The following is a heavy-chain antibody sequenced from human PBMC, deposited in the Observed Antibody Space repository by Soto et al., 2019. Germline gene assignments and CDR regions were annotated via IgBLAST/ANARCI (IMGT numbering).Heavy chain of an antibody. CDR2: IRSKAYGGTT. Sequence: GGSLRLSCTASGFTFGDYAMSWVRQAPGKGREWVGFIRSKAYGGTTEYAASVKGRFTISRDDSKSIAYLQMNSLKTEDTAVYYCTREGPPPGYCSGGSCLIKYYYYGVDVWGQGTTVTVSS. V-gene: IGHV3-49*04. CDR1: GFTFGDYA. J-gene: IGHJ6*02. CDR3: TREGPPPGYCSGGSCLIKYYYYGVDV. D-gene: IGHD2-15*01.